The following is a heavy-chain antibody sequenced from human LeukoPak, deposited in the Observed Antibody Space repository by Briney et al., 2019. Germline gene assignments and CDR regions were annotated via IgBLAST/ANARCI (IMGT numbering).Heavy chain of an antibody. CDR2: ISHGGGKE. V-gene: IGHV3-30*18. D-gene: IGHD5-24*01. Sequence: PGGSLRLSCAASGFPFHDHDMYWVRQTPGKGLEWVALISHGGGKEHYAESVKGRFTISRDNSRNTVCLQMSSLRSDDTAIYYCAKTLDGFWPQFDFWGQGTLLTVSS. J-gene: IGHJ4*02. CDR3: AKTLDGFWPQFDF. CDR1: GFPFHDHD.